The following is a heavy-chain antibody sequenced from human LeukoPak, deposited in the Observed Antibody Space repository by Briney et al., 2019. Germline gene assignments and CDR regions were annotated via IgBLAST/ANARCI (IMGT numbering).Heavy chain of an antibody. D-gene: IGHD2-2*01. J-gene: IGHJ6*03. V-gene: IGHV3-23*01. CDR2: ISGSGGST. CDR3: VKRTYCSSTSCLPPYYYYYYMDV. Sequence: GGSLRLSCAASGFTFSSYAMSWVRQAPGKGLEWVSAISGSGGSTYYADSVKGRFTISRDNSKNTLYLQMNSLRAEDTAVYYCVKRTYCSSTSCLPPYYYYYYMDVWGKGTTVTVSS. CDR1: GFTFSSYA.